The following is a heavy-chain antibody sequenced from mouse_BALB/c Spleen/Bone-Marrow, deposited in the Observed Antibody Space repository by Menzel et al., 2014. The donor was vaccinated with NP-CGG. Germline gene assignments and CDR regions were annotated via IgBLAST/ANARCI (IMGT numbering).Heavy chain of an antibody. V-gene: IGHV1S56*01. Sequence: QVQLQQSGPELVKPGASVRISCKASGYTFTSYYIHWVKQRPGQGLEWIGWIYPGNVNTKYNEKFKGKATLTVDKSSSTAYMQLSSLTSEDSAVYFCARWGNYGDYAMDYWGQGTSVTVSS. J-gene: IGHJ4*01. CDR3: ARWGNYGDYAMDY. CDR2: IYPGNVNT. CDR1: GYTFTSYY. D-gene: IGHD2-1*01.